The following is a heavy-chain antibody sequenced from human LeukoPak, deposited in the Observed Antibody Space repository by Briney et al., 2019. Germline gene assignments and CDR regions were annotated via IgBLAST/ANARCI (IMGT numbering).Heavy chain of an antibody. CDR2: IGTHNGNT. J-gene: IGHJ4*02. CDR3: AFPHSGSFFSRFDY. CDR1: GSTFTDYY. Sequence: ASVKVSCKASGSTFTDYYMHWVRQAPGQGLEWMGWIGTHNGNTNYAQKFQGRVIMTTDTSTSTAYMELMSLRSDDTAVYYCAFPHSGSFFSRFDYWGQGTLVTVSS. D-gene: IGHD3-10*01. V-gene: IGHV1-18*04.